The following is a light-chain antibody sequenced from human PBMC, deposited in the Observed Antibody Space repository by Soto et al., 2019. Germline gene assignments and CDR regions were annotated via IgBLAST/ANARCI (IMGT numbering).Light chain of an antibody. CDR3: QVWDQSSDHPYV. J-gene: IGLJ1*01. Sequence: SYELTQPPSVSVAPGQTARITCGGNHIGSKSVHWYQQKPGQAPVVVVYDDSDRPSGIPERFSGSNSVTTATLTISRVEAGDEADYYCQVWDQSSDHPYVFGTGTKGTVL. CDR1: HIGSKS. V-gene: IGLV3-21*02. CDR2: DDS.